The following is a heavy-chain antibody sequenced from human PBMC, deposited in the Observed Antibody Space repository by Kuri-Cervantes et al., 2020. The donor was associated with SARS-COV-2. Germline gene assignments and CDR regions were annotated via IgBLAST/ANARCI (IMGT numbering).Heavy chain of an antibody. D-gene: IGHD5-18*01. CDR1: GFIFDTYA. CDR3: ANDGGDTVLLFDY. Sequence: GESLKISCAASGFIFDTYAMSWVRQAPGKGLEWVAFIRYDGSNKYYANSVKGRVTISRDNSKNSLYLQMNSLRAEDTAVYYCANDGGDTVLLFDYWGQGTLVTVSS. V-gene: IGHV3-30*02. J-gene: IGHJ4*02. CDR2: IRYDGSNK.